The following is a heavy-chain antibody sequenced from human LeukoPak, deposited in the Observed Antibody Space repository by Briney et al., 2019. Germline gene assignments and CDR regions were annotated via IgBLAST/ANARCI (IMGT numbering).Heavy chain of an antibody. D-gene: IGHD3-3*01. J-gene: IGHJ3*02. CDR3: ARDRSRFWSGYPRYAPDAFDI. CDR1: GGSFSGYY. V-gene: IGHV4-34*01. Sequence: SETLSLTCAVYGGSFSGYYWSWIRQPPGKGLEWIGEINHSGSTNYNPSLKSRVTISVDTSKNQFSLKLSSVTAAVTAVYYCARDRSRFWSGYPRYAPDAFDIWGQGTMVTVSS. CDR2: INHSGST.